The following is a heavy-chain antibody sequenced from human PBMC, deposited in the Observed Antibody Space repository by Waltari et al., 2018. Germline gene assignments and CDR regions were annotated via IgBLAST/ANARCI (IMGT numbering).Heavy chain of an antibody. CDR3: ARGSGYFFDY. J-gene: IGHJ4*02. CDR1: AFTFSSYA. D-gene: IGHD1-1*01. Sequence: EVQLLESGGGLVQPGGSLRLSCAASAFTFSSYAMRWVRQAPGQGLEWVGTVGSGGSTYYADSVKGRFTISKDSPQNTLYLQMSSLRAEDTAVYYCARGSGYFFDYWGQGTLVTVSS. V-gene: IGHV3-23*01. CDR2: VGSGGST.